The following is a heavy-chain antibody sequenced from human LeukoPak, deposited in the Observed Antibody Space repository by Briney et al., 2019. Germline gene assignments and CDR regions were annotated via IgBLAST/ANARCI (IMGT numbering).Heavy chain of an antibody. CDR2: IYYSGST. Sequence: SETLSLTCTVSGGSISSGDYYWSWLRQPPGKGLEWIGYIYYSGSTYYNPSLKSRVTISVDTSKNQFSLKLSSVTAADTAVYYCARVGSYYYDSSGYYLDNGIDYWGQGTLVTVSS. CDR1: GGSISSGDYY. V-gene: IGHV4-30-4*01. CDR3: ARVGSYYYDSSGYYLDNGIDY. J-gene: IGHJ4*02. D-gene: IGHD3-22*01.